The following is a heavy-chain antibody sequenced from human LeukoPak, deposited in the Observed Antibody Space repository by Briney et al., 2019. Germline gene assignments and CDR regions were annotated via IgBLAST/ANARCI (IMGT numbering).Heavy chain of an antibody. CDR2: TYTSGST. Sequence: SQTLSLTCTVSGGSISSGSYYWSWIRQPAGKGLEWIGRTYTSGSTNYNPSLKSRVTISVDTSKNQFSLKLSSVTAADTAVYYCARASSASPYYYDSSGYYYDNWFDPWGQGTLVTVSS. V-gene: IGHV4-61*02. CDR3: ARASSASPYYYDSSGYYYDNWFDP. D-gene: IGHD3-22*01. CDR1: GGSISSGSYY. J-gene: IGHJ5*02.